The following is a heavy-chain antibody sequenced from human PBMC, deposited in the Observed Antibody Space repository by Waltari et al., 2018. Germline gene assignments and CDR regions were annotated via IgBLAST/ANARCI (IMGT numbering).Heavy chain of an antibody. CDR3: ARARYSGSYSTSLGDY. CDR1: GYTFTSYY. J-gene: IGHJ4*02. D-gene: IGHD1-26*01. V-gene: IGHV1-46*01. Sequence: QVQLVQSGAEVKKPGASVKVSCKASGYTFTSYYMHWVRQAPGQGLEWMGIINPSGGSTSYAQKFQGRVTMTRDTSTSTVYMELSSLRSEDTAVYYCARARYSGSYSTSLGDYWGQGTLVTVSS. CDR2: INPSGGST.